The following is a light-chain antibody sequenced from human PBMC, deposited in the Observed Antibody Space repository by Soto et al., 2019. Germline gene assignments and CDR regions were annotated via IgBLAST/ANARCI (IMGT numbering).Light chain of an antibody. Sequence: DVQMTQSPSTLSASVGGRVTITCRAGQSMSGWLAWYQQKPGKAPTVLIYKSSSLQSGVPSRFSGSGSGTEFTLTISSLQPDDFANYYCLQYDSYPWTFGQGTKVDIK. CDR2: KSS. CDR3: LQYDSYPWT. CDR1: QSMSGW. V-gene: IGKV1-5*03. J-gene: IGKJ1*01.